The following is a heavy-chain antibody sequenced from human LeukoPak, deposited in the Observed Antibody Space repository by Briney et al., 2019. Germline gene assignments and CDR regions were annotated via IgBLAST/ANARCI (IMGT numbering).Heavy chain of an antibody. CDR1: GGSISSGGYS. CDR3: ARHPNFYYDILTGYYNRHRPFDY. J-gene: IGHJ4*02. Sequence: KASQTLSLTCAVSGGSISSGGYSWSWIRQPPGKGLEWIGEINHSGSTNYNPSLKSRVTISVDTSKNQFSLKLSSVTAADTAVYYCARHPNFYYDILTGYYNRHRPFDYWGQGTLVTVSS. CDR2: INHSGST. D-gene: IGHD3-9*01. V-gene: IGHV4-30-2*01.